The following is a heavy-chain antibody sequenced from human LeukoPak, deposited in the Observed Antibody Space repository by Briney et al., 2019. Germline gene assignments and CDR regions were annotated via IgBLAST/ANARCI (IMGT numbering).Heavy chain of an antibody. CDR1: GGSISSGDYY. CDR3: ARVNRFDYGMDV. CDR2: IYYSGST. D-gene: IGHD1-14*01. V-gene: IGHV4-30-4*01. J-gene: IGHJ6*02. Sequence: SETLSLTCTVSGGSISSGDYYWSWLRQPPGKGLEWIGHIYYSGSTYYNPSLKSRVTISVDSSKNQSSLKLSSVTAADTAVYYCARVNRFDYGMDVWGQGTTVTVSS.